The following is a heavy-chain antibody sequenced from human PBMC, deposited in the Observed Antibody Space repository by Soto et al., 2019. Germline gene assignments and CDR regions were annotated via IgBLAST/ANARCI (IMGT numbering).Heavy chain of an antibody. J-gene: IGHJ2*01. CDR2: ISYDGSNK. Sequence: QVQLVESGGGVAQPGRSLRLSCAASGFTFSSYAMHWVRQAPGKGLEWVAVISYDGSNKYYADSVKGRFTISRDNSKNTLYLQMNSLRAEDTAVYYCAGLFNTVQRLDPAYFDLWCRGTLVTVSS. D-gene: IGHD6-25*01. CDR1: GFTFSSYA. CDR3: AGLFNTVQRLDPAYFDL. V-gene: IGHV3-30-3*01.